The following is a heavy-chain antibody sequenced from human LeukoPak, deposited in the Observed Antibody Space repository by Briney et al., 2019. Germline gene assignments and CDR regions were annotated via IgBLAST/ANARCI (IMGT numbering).Heavy chain of an antibody. Sequence: PGGSLRLSCAASGFTVSSNYMSWVRQAPGKGLEWVSVIYSGGSTYYADSVKGRFTTSRDNAQNSLYLQMNSLRAEDTAVYYCARGSAFTIADIWGQGTMVTVSS. D-gene: IGHD2-2*01. CDR1: GFTVSSNY. V-gene: IGHV3-53*01. CDR3: ARGSAFTIADI. CDR2: IYSGGST. J-gene: IGHJ3*02.